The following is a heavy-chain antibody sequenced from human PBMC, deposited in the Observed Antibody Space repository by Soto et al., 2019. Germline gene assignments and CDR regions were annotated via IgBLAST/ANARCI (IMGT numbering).Heavy chain of an antibody. V-gene: IGHV1-2*04. CDR3: ARGDSTDCSNGVCSFFYDHDMDV. J-gene: IGHJ6*02. Sequence: GASVKVSCKASGYSFTDYHIHWVRQAPGQGLEWLGRINPKSGGTSTAQKFQGWVTMTTDTSISTASMELTRLTSDDTAIYYCARGDSTDCSNGVCSFFYDHDMDVWGQGTTVTVSS. CDR2: INPKSGGT. D-gene: IGHD2-8*01. CDR1: GYSFTDYH.